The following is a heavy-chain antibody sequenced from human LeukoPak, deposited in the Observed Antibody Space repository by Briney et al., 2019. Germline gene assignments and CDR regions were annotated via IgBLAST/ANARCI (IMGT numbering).Heavy chain of an antibody. CDR2: IYPGDSDT. CDR1: GYSFTSYW. J-gene: IGHJ1*01. Sequence: GESLKISCKGSGYSFTSYWIGWLGQMPGKGLEWMGIIYPGDSDTRYSPSCQGQVTISADQSIRTAYLQWSSLKASDTAMYHCARMSSRRAEYFQHWRQGTLVTVSS. D-gene: IGHD1-26*01. CDR3: ARMSSRRAEYFQH. V-gene: IGHV5-51*06.